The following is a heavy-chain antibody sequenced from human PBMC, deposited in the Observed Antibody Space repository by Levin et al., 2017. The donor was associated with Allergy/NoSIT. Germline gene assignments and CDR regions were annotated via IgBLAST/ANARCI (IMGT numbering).Heavy chain of an antibody. CDR1: GYSFPIYW. D-gene: IGHD1-1*01. CDR3: ATLSDGRREDY. CDR2: IYPGDSET. Sequence: GESLKISCKGSGYSFPIYWIGWVRQMPGKGLEWLGIIYPGDSETRYTPSFQGQVTISADKSISTAYLHWSSLKASDTAVYYCATLSDGRREDYWGQGTLITVSS. J-gene: IGHJ4*02. V-gene: IGHV5-51*01.